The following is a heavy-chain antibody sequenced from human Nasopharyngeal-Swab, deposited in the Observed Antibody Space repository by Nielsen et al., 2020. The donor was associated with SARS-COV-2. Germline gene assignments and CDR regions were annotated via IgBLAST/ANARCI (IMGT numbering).Heavy chain of an antibody. V-gene: IGHV3-11*03. CDR1: GFTFSDYY. D-gene: IGHD3-10*01. CDR2: ISGSSSHT. J-gene: IGHJ4*02. CDR3: ARTSYYGSGSLDY. Sequence: GESLKISCAASGFTFSDYYMSWIRHIPGKGLEWVSYISGSSSHTSYADSVKGRFTISRDNAKNSLCLEMTSLRADDTAVYYCARTSYYGSGSLDYWVQGTQVTVSS.